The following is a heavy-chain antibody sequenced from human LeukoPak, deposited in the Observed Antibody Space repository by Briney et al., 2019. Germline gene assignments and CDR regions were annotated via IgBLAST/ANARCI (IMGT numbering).Heavy chain of an antibody. D-gene: IGHD5-18*01. CDR2: IYYSGST. J-gene: IGHJ4*02. CDR1: GGSISSSSYY. V-gene: IGHV4-39*01. Sequence: PSETLSLTCTVSGGSISSSSYYWGWIRQPPGKGLEWIGSIYYSGSTYYNPSLKSRVTISVDTSKNQFSLKLSSVTAADTAVYYCARHEGDGAPAMSTYDFDYWGQGTLVTVSS. CDR3: ARHEGDGAPAMSTYDFDY.